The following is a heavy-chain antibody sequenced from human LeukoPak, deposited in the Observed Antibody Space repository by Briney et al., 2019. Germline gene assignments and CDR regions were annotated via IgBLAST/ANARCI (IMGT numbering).Heavy chain of an antibody. D-gene: IGHD1-26*01. CDR3: AGTVGATFHFVY. V-gene: IGHV4-39*01. J-gene: IGHJ4*02. CDR2: FFYSGNT. Sequence: SETLSLTCTVSGDSISRSSYYWGWIRQTPGKGLEWMGSFFYSGNTYYNPSLNSRVTISVETSKNQFSLRLSSVTAADTAVYYCAGTVGATFHFVYWGQGTLVTVSS. CDR1: GDSISRSSYY.